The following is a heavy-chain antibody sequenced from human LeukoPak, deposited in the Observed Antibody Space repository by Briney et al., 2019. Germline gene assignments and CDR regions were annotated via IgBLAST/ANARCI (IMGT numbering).Heavy chain of an antibody. Sequence: GGSLGLSCAASGFTFSSYSMNWVRQAPGKGLEWVSSISSSSSYIYYADSVKGRFTISRDNAKNSLYLQMNSLRAEDTAVYYCARALDEGARFDYWGQGTLVTVSS. CDR3: ARALDEGARFDY. J-gene: IGHJ4*02. V-gene: IGHV3-21*01. CDR2: ISSSSSYI. CDR1: GFTFSSYS.